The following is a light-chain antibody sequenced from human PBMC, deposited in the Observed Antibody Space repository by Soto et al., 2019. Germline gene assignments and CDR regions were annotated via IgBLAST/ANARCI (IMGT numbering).Light chain of an antibody. J-gene: IGKJ4*01. CDR2: GAS. V-gene: IGKV3-20*01. Sequence: DIVLTQSPGTLSLSPGERATLSCRASQSVNSNYLAWYQQKPGQAPRLLIFGASTRATGISDRFRGSGSGTDFTLTINRLEPEDFAVYYCQQYNNWPPALTFGGGTKVEIK. CDR1: QSVNSNY. CDR3: QQYNNWPPALT.